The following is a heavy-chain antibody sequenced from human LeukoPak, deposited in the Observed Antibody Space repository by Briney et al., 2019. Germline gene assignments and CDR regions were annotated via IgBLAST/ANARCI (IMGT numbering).Heavy chain of an antibody. D-gene: IGHD3-10*01. CDR1: GGSISSYY. J-gene: IGHJ5*02. CDR2: IYTSGST. V-gene: IGHV4-4*07. Sequence: SETLSLTCTVSGGSISSYYWSWIRQPAGKGLEWIGRIYTSGSTNYNPSLKSRVTMSVDTSKNQFSLKLSSVAAADTAVYYCARDYYGSGSNRFDPWGQGTLVTVS. CDR3: ARDYYGSGSNRFDP.